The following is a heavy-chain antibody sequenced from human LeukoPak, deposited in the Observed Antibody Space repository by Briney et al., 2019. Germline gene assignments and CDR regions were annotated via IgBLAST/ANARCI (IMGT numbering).Heavy chain of an antibody. CDR2: IYYSGST. CDR3: AKRGVEMATIPI. D-gene: IGHD5-24*01. J-gene: IGHJ4*02. Sequence: SETLSLTCAVYGGSFSGYYWSWIRQPPGKGLEWIGSIYYSGSTYYNPSLKSRVTISVDKSKNQFSLELSSVTAADTAVYYCAKRGVEMATIPIWGQGTLVTVSS. CDR1: GGSFSGYY. V-gene: IGHV4-34*01.